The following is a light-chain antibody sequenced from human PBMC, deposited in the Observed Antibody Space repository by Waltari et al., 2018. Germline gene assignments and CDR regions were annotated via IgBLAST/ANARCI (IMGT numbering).Light chain of an antibody. CDR2: DAS. Sequence: EIVLTQSPATLSLSPGERATLSCRASQSVSSYLAWYQQKPGQAPRLLIYDASNRATGIPARFTGGGSGTDFTLTISSLEPEDFAVYYCQQRTNSRTFGQGTKVEIK. V-gene: IGKV3-11*01. J-gene: IGKJ1*01. CDR3: QQRTNSRT. CDR1: QSVSSY.